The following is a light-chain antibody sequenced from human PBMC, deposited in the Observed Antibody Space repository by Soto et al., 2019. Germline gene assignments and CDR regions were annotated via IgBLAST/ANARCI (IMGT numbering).Light chain of an antibody. Sequence: LAQAASVSGSPGQSITISCTGTSSDVGSYNLVSWYQQHPGKAPKLMIYEVSKRPSGLSNRFSGSKSGNTASLTISGLQAEDEADYYCCSYAGSRTPLIFGTGTKVTVL. V-gene: IGLV2-23*02. CDR3: CSYAGSRTPLI. CDR1: SSDVGSYNL. CDR2: EVS. J-gene: IGLJ1*01.